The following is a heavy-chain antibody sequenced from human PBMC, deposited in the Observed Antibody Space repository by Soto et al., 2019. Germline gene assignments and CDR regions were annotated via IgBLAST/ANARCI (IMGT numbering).Heavy chain of an antibody. Sequence: QMQLVESGGGVVPPGASLRLSCAASGFTFSTFGMHWVRQTPGKGLEWVAVISYDGNNKVYADSVKGRFTISRDNFKNRVDLVRNSLKVDDTAVYYCAKDLQAYGDYDYYCYGLDVWGQGATVSVSS. V-gene: IGHV3-30*18. J-gene: IGHJ6*02. CDR3: AKDLQAYGDYDYYCYGLDV. CDR1: GFTFSTFG. CDR2: ISYDGNNK. D-gene: IGHD4-17*01.